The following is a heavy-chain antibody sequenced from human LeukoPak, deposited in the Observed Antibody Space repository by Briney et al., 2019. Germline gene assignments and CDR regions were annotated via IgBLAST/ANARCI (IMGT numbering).Heavy chain of an antibody. Sequence: GGSLRLSCTVSGFTFSSYGMSWVRQAPGKGLEWVSAISGSGGSTYYADSVKGRFTISRDNSKNSLYLQMNSLRTEDTALYYCAKDSSRWLQSYYFDYWGQGTLVIVSS. J-gene: IGHJ4*02. V-gene: IGHV3-43*02. CDR3: AKDSSRWLQSYYFDY. CDR1: GFTFSSYG. CDR2: ISGSGGST. D-gene: IGHD5-24*01.